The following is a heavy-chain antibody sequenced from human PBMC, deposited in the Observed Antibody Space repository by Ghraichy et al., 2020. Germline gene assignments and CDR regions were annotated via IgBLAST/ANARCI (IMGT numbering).Heavy chain of an antibody. CDR2: ISWNSGSI. D-gene: IGHD6-6*01. CDR1: GFTFDDYA. J-gene: IGHJ2*01. V-gene: IGHV3-9*01. Sequence: GGSLRLSCAASGFTFDDYAMHWVRQAPGKGLEWVSGISWNSGSIGYADSVKGRFTISRDNAKNSLYLQMNSLRAEDTALYYCAKAFAIMHSSSSLPLGGYFDLWGRGTLVTVSS. CDR3: AKAFAIMHSSSSLPLGGYFDL.